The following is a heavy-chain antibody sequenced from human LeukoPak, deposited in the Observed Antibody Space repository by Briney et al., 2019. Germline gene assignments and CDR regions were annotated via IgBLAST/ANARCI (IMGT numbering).Heavy chain of an antibody. V-gene: IGHV4-59*06. J-gene: IGHJ4*02. D-gene: IGHD3-22*01. CDR2: IYYSGST. Sequence: PSETLSLTCTVSGGSISSYYWSWIRQPPGKGLEWIGYIYYSGSTYYNPSLKSRVTISVDTSKNQFSLKLSSVTAADTAVYYCAREGGRYDSSEGDYWGQGTLVTVSS. CDR1: GGSISSYY. CDR3: AREGGRYDSSEGDY.